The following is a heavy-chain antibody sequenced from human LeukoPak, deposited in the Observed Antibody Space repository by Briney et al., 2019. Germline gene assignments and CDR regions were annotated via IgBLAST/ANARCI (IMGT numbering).Heavy chain of an antibody. Sequence: ASVKVSCQASGGTFSSYAISWVRQAPGQGLEWMGWISAYNGNANYAQKFQGRVTMTTDTSTSTAYMELRSLRSDDTAVYYCAREGDIFGELLLVDDWGQGTLVTVSS. CDR3: AREGDIFGELLLVDD. J-gene: IGHJ4*02. V-gene: IGHV1-18*01. CDR2: ISAYNGNA. CDR1: GGTFSSYA. D-gene: IGHD3-10*01.